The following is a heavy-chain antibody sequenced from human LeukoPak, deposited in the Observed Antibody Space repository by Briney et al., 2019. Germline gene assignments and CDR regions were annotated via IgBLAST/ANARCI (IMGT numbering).Heavy chain of an antibody. CDR1: GGPISSGGYY. J-gene: IGHJ4*02. CDR3: AKDQ. V-gene: IGHV3-23*01. CDR2: ISGSGGST. Sequence: PSETLSLTCTVSGGPISSGGYYWSWVRQAPGKGLEWVSAISGSGGSTYYADSVKGRFTISRDNSKNTLYLQMNSLRAEDTAMYYCAKDQWGQGTLVTVSS.